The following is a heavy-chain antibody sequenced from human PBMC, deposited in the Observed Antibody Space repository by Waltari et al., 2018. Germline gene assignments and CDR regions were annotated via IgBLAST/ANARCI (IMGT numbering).Heavy chain of an antibody. J-gene: IGHJ5*02. CDR1: GYTFTSYD. CDR3: ARGRGLGYCTGGVCYTRGWFDP. Sequence: QVQLVQSGAEVKKPGASVKVSCKASGYTFTSYDINWVRQATGQGLEWMGWMNPNSGNTGYAQKFQGRVTITRNTSISTAYMELSSLRSEDTAVYYCARGRGLGYCTGGVCYTRGWFDPWGQGTLVTVSS. V-gene: IGHV1-8*03. D-gene: IGHD2-8*02. CDR2: MNPNSGNT.